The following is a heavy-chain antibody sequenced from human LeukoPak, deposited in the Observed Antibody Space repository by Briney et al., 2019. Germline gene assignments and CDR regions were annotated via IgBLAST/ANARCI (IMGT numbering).Heavy chain of an antibody. CDR3: ARRLWFGELFYFDS. CDR2: ISSSGSTI. V-gene: IGHV3-48*03. D-gene: IGHD3-10*01. CDR1: GFTFSSYE. Sequence: GGSLRLSCAASGFTFSSYEMNWVRQAPGKGLDWVSYISSSGSTIYYADSVKGRFTISRDNAKNSLYLQMNSLRAEDTALYHCARRLWFGELFYFDSWGQGTLVTVPS. J-gene: IGHJ4*02.